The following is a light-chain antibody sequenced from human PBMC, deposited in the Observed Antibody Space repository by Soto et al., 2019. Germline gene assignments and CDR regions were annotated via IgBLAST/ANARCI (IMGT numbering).Light chain of an antibody. CDR2: EVS. V-gene: IGLV2-14*01. Sequence: QSVLTQPASVSGSPGQSITISCTGTSSDVGGYNYVSWYQQHPGKAPKLMIYEVSNRPSGVSNRFSGSKSGNTASLTISRLQAEDEADYYCSSYTSSSYVVFGGGTKVTVL. J-gene: IGLJ2*01. CDR3: SSYTSSSYVV. CDR1: SSDVGGYNY.